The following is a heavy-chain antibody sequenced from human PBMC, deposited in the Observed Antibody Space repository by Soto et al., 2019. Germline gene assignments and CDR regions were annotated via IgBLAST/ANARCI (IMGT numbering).Heavy chain of an antibody. D-gene: IGHD6-13*01. V-gene: IGHV4-30-4*01. CDR3: ARDAQPEENNWFDP. J-gene: IGHJ5*02. Sequence: SETLSLTCTVSGGSISSGDYYWSWIRQPPGKGLEWIGYIYYSGSTYYNPSLKSRVTISVDTSKNQFSLKLSSVTAADTAVYYCARDAQPEENNWFDPWGQGTLVTVSS. CDR2: IYYSGST. CDR1: GGSISSGDYY.